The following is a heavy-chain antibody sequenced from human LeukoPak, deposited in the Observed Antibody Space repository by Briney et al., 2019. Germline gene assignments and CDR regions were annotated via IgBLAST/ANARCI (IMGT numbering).Heavy chain of an antibody. Sequence: GGSLRLSCAASGFTFSSYWMHWVRQAPGKGLVWVSRINSDESSTSYADSVKGRFTISRDNAKNTLYLQMNSLRAEDTAVYYCAREAMVRGACFDYWGQGTLVTVSS. D-gene: IGHD3-10*01. J-gene: IGHJ4*02. CDR3: AREAMVRGACFDY. CDR1: GFTFSSYW. CDR2: INSDESST. V-gene: IGHV3-74*03.